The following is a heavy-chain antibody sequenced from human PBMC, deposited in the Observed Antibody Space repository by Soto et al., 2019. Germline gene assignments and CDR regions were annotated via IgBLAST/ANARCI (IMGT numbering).Heavy chain of an antibody. D-gene: IGHD3-10*01. V-gene: IGHV4-39*01. Sequence: QLQLQESGPGLVKPSETLSLTCTVSGGSISSSSYYWGWIRQPPGKGLEWIVSIYYSGSTYYNPSPKSRVTLSLDTSKNQFRLKRSSVTAADTAVYYSARSGARITMVRGVIRGFYFDYWGQGTLVTVSS. J-gene: IGHJ4*02. CDR1: GGSISSSSYY. CDR3: ARSGARITMVRGVIRGFYFDY. CDR2: IYYSGST.